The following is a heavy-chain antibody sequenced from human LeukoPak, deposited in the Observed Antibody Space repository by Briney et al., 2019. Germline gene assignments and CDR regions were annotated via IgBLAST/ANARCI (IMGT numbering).Heavy chain of an antibody. CDR3: AELGITMIGGV. CDR1: GFTFYTYS. CDR2: ICSSGTYT. V-gene: IGHV3-21*01. Sequence: GGSLRLSCAASGFTFYTYSMNWVRQAPGKGLEWVSSICSSGTYTYYADSVKGRFTISRDNAKDSLYLQMNSLRAEDTAVYYCAELGITMIGGVWGKGTTVTISS. J-gene: IGHJ6*04. D-gene: IGHD3-10*02.